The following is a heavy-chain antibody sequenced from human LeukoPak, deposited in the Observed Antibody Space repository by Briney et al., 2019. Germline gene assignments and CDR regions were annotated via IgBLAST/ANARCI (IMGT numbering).Heavy chain of an antibody. Sequence: GASVKVSCKASGYTFTSYGISWVRQAPGQGLEWMGWIIAYNGNTNYAQKLQGRVTMTRDTSTSTVYMELSSLRSEDTAVYYCARVPPRTVYGSGSYYNKPPLYYWGQGTLVTVSP. V-gene: IGHV1-18*01. J-gene: IGHJ4*02. D-gene: IGHD3-10*01. CDR1: GYTFTSYG. CDR2: IIAYNGNT. CDR3: ARVPPRTVYGSGSYYNKPPLYY.